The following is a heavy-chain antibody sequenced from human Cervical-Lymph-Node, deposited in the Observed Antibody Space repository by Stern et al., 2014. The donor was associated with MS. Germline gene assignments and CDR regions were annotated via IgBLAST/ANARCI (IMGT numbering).Heavy chain of an antibody. V-gene: IGHV3-48*01. CDR2: ISSSSRNI. CDR1: GFTFSSYS. D-gene: IGHD6-19*01. CDR3: ARVGVSGWTSDY. Sequence: EMQLVESGGGLVQPGGSLRLSCAASGFTFSSYSINWVRPAPGKGLEWISYISSSSRNIFYADSVKGRFTISRDNAKNSVYLQMSSLRAEDTAVYYCARVGVSGWTSDYWGQGTLVTVSS. J-gene: IGHJ4*02.